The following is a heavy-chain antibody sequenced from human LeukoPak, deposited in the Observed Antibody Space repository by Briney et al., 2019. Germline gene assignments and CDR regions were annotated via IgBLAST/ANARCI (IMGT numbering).Heavy chain of an antibody. V-gene: IGHV4-59*01. J-gene: IGHJ4*02. CDR2: IFYSGST. Sequence: SQTLSLTCTVSGGSISSYYWSWIRQPPGKGLEWIRYIFYSGSTNYNTSLKSRVTISVDTSKKQFSLKLSSVTAADTAVYYCARGSISAPYTSNFDYWGQGTLVTVSS. D-gene: IGHD3-16*01. CDR3: ARGSISAPYTSNFDY. CDR1: GGSISSYY.